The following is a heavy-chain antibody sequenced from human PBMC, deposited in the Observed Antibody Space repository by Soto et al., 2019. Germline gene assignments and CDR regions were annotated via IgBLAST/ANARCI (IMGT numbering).Heavy chain of an antibody. CDR3: AGHSGKGYSGTYALDY. CDR2: IIPLFGTA. CDR1: GGTFNNYA. V-gene: IGHV1-69*06. D-gene: IGHD1-26*01. J-gene: IGHJ4*02. Sequence: QVQLVQSGADVKKPGSSVNVSCKASGGTFNNYAISWVRQAPGQGLEWMGGIIPLFGTANYAQKFEGRVTITADKSTDTADMELSSLKSAATAVYYCAGHSGKGYSGTYALDYWGQGPLGAFSS.